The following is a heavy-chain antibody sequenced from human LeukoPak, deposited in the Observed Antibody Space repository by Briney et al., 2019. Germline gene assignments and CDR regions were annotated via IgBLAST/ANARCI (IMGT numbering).Heavy chain of an antibody. CDR2: ISSSSSTI. CDR1: GFTFSSYS. V-gene: IGHV3-48*01. J-gene: IGHJ5*02. CDR3: ARDNGGTGLLWFGDVGETDWFDP. Sequence: GGSLRLSCAASGFTFSSYSMNWVRQAPGKGLEWVSYISSSSSTIYYADSVKGRFTISRDNAKNSLYLQMNGLRAEDTAVYYCARDNGGTGLLWFGDVGETDWFDPWGQGTLVTVSS. D-gene: IGHD3-10*01.